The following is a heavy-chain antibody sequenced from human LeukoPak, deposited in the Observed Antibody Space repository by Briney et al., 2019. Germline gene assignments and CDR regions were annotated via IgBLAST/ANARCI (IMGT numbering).Heavy chain of an antibody. CDR3: ARDGKSGNFDY. V-gene: IGHV3-48*03. CDR1: GFSFISYE. D-gene: IGHD3-10*01. Sequence: GGSLRLSXAASGFSFISYEMNRVSQAPGKGLEWVSYISSSAGTIYYADSVKGRFTISRDNAKNSLYLQMNSLRAEDTAVYYCARDGKSGNFDYWGQGTLVTVSS. CDR2: ISSSAGTI. J-gene: IGHJ4*02.